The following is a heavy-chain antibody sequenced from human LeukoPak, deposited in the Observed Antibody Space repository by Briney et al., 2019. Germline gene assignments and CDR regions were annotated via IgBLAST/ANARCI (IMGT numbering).Heavy chain of an antibody. Sequence: SETLSLTCTVSGGSISSGDYYWRWIRQPPGKGLEWIGYIYYSGSTYYNPSLKSRVTISVDTSKNQFSLKLSSVTAADTAVYYCARIDRCSGGSCYGMDVWGQGTTVTVSS. J-gene: IGHJ6*02. CDR2: IYYSGST. D-gene: IGHD2-15*01. CDR3: ARIDRCSGGSCYGMDV. CDR1: GGSISSGDYY. V-gene: IGHV4-30-4*01.